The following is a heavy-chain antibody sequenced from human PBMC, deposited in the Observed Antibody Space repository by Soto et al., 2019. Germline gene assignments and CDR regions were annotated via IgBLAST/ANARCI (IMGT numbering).Heavy chain of an antibody. J-gene: IGHJ4*02. Sequence: PGGSLRLSCAASGFAFSAYAMAWVRQAPGKGLEWVSDISDSDGGTHYADSVKGRFTISRDNANNTPSLHMDRLRVEGAAVYYCGKGRTFFDFWGQGTLVTVSS. CDR2: ISDSDGGT. V-gene: IGHV3-23*01. CDR1: GFAFSAYA. CDR3: GKGRTFFDF.